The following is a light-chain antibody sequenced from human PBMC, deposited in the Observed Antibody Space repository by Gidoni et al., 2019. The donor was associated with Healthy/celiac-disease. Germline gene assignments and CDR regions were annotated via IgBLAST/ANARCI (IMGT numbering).Light chain of an antibody. Sequence: EIVLTQSPATLSLSPGERATPSCRASQSVGSYLAGYQQNPGQPPRLLIYDASNRASGIPARFSGSGSGTDFTLTISSLEPEDFAVYYCQQRTNWPSTFGGGTKVEIK. J-gene: IGKJ4*01. CDR3: QQRTNWPST. CDR1: QSVGSY. V-gene: IGKV3-11*01. CDR2: DAS.